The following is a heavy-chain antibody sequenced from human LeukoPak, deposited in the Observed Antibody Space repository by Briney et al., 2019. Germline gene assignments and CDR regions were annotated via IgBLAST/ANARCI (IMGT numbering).Heavy chain of an antibody. V-gene: IGHV3-21*01. CDR3: ARRLNSGDYVNDY. CDR2: ISGSSRYI. J-gene: IGHJ4*02. Sequence: PGGSLRLSCAASGFPFSSYSMNWVRQAPGKGLEWVSTISGSSRYIYFADSVRGRFTISRDNAKNSLYLQMNSLRAEDTAVYYCARRLNSGDYVNDYWRQGTLVTVSS. CDR1: GFPFSSYS. D-gene: IGHD4-17*01.